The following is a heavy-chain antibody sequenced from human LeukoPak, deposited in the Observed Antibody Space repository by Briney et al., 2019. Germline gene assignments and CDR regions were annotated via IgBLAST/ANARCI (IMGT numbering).Heavy chain of an antibody. J-gene: IGHJ4*01. D-gene: IGHD1-26*01. Sequence: KAGGSLRLSCAASGFTFSSYSMNWVRQAPGKGLEWVSSISSSSSYIYYADSVKGRFTISRDNAKNSLYLQMNSLRAEDTAVYYCERDPVVGVLGGYYFDYWGHGTLVTVSS. V-gene: IGHV3-21*01. CDR1: GFTFSSYS. CDR3: ERDPVVGVLGGYYFDY. CDR2: ISSSSSYI.